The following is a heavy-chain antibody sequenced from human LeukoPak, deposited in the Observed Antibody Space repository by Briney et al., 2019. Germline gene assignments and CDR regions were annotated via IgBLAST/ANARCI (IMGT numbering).Heavy chain of an antibody. CDR2: ISGSGGST. CDR1: GFTFSSYA. Sequence: PGGSLRLSCAASGFTFSSYAMSWVRQAPGKGLEWVSAISGSGGSTYYADSVKGRFTISRDNSKNTLYLQTNSLRAEDTAVYYCAKDLPAYCSSTSCYSGAFDIWGQGTMVTVSS. V-gene: IGHV3-23*01. J-gene: IGHJ3*02. CDR3: AKDLPAYCSSTSCYSGAFDI. D-gene: IGHD2-2*02.